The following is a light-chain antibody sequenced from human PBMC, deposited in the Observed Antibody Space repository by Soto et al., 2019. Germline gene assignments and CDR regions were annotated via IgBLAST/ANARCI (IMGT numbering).Light chain of an antibody. CDR1: KCNSVW. J-gene: IGKJ1*01. CDR3: QQYNNRWT. V-gene: IGKV1-5*03. Sequence: DTHVTQSPHPLSASVGERDPITCRTSKCNSVWLAWFQQKPGNAPKLPIYKASTLESGVPSRFSGSGSGTEFTLTISSLQPDDSATYYCQQYNNRWTFGQGTKVEI. CDR2: KAS.